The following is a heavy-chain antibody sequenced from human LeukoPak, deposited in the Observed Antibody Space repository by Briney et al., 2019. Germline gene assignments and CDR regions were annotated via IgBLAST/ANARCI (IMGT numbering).Heavy chain of an antibody. CDR3: ARVKLVRGVILYFFDY. D-gene: IGHD3-10*01. CDR1: GFTFSSYA. V-gene: IGHV3-23*01. J-gene: IGHJ4*02. CDR2: ISGSGGST. Sequence: GGSLRLSCAASGFTFSSYAMSWVRQAPGKGLEWVSAISGSGGSTYYADSVKGRFTISRDNAKNSLYLQMNSLRAEDTAVYFCARVKLVRGVILYFFDYWGQGTLVTVSS.